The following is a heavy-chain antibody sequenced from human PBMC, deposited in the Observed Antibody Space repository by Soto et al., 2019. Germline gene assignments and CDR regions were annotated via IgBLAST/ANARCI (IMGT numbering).Heavy chain of an antibody. J-gene: IGHJ6*04. V-gene: IGHV4-31*03. CDR1: GRSISSGGYY. D-gene: IGHD3-10*01. Sequence: QVQLQESGPGLVKPSQTLSLTCSVSGRSISSGGYYWNWIRQHPGQGLEWIGYIYYGGSTSYNPYLMSSGTTSIGASENHFSLMLTTGTAADTAVCYLRTGAFYNPSGHYPRGDVYILEVWAKGTTVTVSS. CDR2: IYYGGST. CDR3: RTGAFYNPSGHYPRGDVYILEV.